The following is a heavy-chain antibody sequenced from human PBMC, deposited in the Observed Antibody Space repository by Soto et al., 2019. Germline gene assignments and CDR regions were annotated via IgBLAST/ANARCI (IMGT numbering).Heavy chain of an antibody. CDR3: AREDILGARSFDY. V-gene: IGHV3-48*02. CDR2: ISSGSKTI. D-gene: IGHD3-9*01. CDR1: GFTFSSYS. Sequence: GGSLILSCVASGFTFSSYSLNWVRPAPGKGLEWVSYISSGSKTIYYADSVKGRFTVSRDNAKNSQFLQMNSLRDDDTAVYYCAREDILGARSFDYWGRGTLVTVS. J-gene: IGHJ4*02.